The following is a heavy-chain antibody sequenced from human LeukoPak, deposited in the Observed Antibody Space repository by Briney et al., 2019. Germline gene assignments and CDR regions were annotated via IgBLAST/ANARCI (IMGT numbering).Heavy chain of an antibody. CDR3: ARGPGTSWYFKPLKNYFEY. CDR2: ISDDGSNK. J-gene: IGHJ4*02. Sequence: GRSLRLSCAASGFTFSSYTMHWVRQAPGKGLEWVAVISDDGSNKFYADSVKGRLTISRDNYKNTLYVQMNSLRAEDTAVYYCARGPGTSWYFKPLKNYFEYWGQGTLVTVSS. CDR1: GFTFSSYT. D-gene: IGHD6-13*01. V-gene: IGHV3-30*04.